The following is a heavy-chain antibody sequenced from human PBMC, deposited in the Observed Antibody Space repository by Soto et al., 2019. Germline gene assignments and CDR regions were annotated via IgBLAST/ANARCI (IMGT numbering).Heavy chain of an antibody. CDR1: GYIFVNYG. D-gene: IGHD3-16*01. J-gene: IGHJ6*02. CDR3: AMVDNYVTPNPQYV. V-gene: IGHV1-18*01. Sequence: QVQRVQSGDEVRKPGSSVKVSCKASGYIFVNYGIAWVRQAPGQGLEWMGWIIPYSGNTHYASKVQGRLTMTTDTSTSTDYMDLGSLTSDDTDVYYCAMVDNYVTPNPQYVWGQGTTFTVS. CDR2: IIPYSGNT.